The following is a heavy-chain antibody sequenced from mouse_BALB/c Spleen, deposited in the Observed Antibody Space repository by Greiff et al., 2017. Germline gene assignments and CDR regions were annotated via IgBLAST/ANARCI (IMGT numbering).Heavy chain of an antibody. CDR2: ISSGGST. D-gene: IGHD2-14*01. Sequence: DVHLVESGGGLVKPGGSLKLSCAASGFTFSSYAMSWVRQTPEKRLEWVASISSGGSTYYPDSVKGRFTISRDNARNILYLQMSSLRSEDTAMYYCARGGDYRYDDAMDYWGQGTSVTVSS. CDR1: GFTFSSYA. V-gene: IGHV5-6-5*01. CDR3: ARGGDYRYDDAMDY. J-gene: IGHJ4*01.